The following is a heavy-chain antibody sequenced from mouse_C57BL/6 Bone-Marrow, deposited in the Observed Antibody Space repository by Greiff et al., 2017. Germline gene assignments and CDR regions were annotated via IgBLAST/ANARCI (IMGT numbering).Heavy chain of an antibody. D-gene: IGHD2-3*01. V-gene: IGHV1-81*01. CDR2: IYPRSGNT. CDR1: GYTFTSYG. J-gene: IGHJ2*01. CDR3: ARGDGYYAFFDY. Sequence: QVQLQQSGAELARPGASVKLSCKASGYTFTSYGISWVKQRTGQGLEWIGKIYPRSGNTYYNEKFKGKATLTADKSSSTAYMELRSLTSEDSAVYFCARGDGYYAFFDYWGQGTTLTVSS.